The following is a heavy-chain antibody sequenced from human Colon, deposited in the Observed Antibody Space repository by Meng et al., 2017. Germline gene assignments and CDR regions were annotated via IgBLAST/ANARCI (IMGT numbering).Heavy chain of an antibody. CDR3: ARDHMGSLDY. CDR1: GGSVSSAGYQ. J-gene: IGHJ4*02. D-gene: IGHD1-26*01. CDR2: SSLT. Sequence: GSGPGLVGPSETLSLLCSVSGGSVSSAGYQWSWIRQPPGKGLSFLVSSLTTYNPSLKSRVTISVDTSKNQFSLRLTSVTAADTAVYYCARDHMGSLDYWGQGILVTVSS. V-gene: IGHV4-61*08.